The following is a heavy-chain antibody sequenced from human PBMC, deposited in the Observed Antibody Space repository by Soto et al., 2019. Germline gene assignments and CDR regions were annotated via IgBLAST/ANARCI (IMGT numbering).Heavy chain of an antibody. CDR2: IYYSGST. V-gene: IGHV4-31*03. CDR3: ARRSTSANYFDY. J-gene: IGHJ4*02. D-gene: IGHD2-2*01. Sequence: QVQLQESGPGLVKPSQTLSLTCTVSGGSISSGGYYWSWIRQHPGKGLEWIGYIYYSGSTYYNPSLKIRXXLXLXXSKNPSSLNLSSVTAADTAVYYCARRSTSANYFDYWGQGTLVTVSS. CDR1: GGSISSGGYY.